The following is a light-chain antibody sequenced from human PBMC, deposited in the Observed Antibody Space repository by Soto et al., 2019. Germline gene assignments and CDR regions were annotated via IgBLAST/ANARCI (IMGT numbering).Light chain of an antibody. J-gene: IGKJ3*01. CDR3: QQYSKRPPFT. CDR1: QRISTS. Sequence: EVVMTQSPATLTVAPGERATLSCRASQRISTSVAWYQQRPGQTPRLLIYGASTRATGIPARFSGSGSGTEFTLTISGLQSEDCAVYFCQQYSKRPPFTFGPGTKV. CDR2: GAS. V-gene: IGKV3-15*01.